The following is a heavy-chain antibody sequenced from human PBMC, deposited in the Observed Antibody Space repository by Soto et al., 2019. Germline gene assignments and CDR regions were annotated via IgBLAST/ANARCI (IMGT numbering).Heavy chain of an antibody. J-gene: IGHJ3*02. Sequence: SETLSLTCAVYGGSFSGYYWSWIRQPPGKGLEWIGEINHSGSTNYNPSLKSRVTISVDTSKNQFSLKLSSVTAADTAAYYCARRRITMVRGSLDIWGQGTMVTVSS. D-gene: IGHD3-10*01. CDR1: GGSFSGYY. CDR3: ARRRITMVRGSLDI. CDR2: INHSGST. V-gene: IGHV4-34*01.